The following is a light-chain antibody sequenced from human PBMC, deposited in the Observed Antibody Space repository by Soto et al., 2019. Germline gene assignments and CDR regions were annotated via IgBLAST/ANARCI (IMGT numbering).Light chain of an antibody. J-gene: IGKJ1*01. V-gene: IGKV3-20*01. CDR3: QHYGRSPPSWT. CDR2: DAS. Sequence: EIVLTQSPGTLSLSPGERATLSCRASQSVSSNYLAWYKQKPGQPPRLLISDASSRATGIPDRFSGSGSGTAFTLTISGLEPEDFAVYYCQHYGRSPPSWTFGQGTNVEIK. CDR1: QSVSSNY.